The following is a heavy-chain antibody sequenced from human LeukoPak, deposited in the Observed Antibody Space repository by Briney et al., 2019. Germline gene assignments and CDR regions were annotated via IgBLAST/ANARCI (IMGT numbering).Heavy chain of an antibody. V-gene: IGHV3-20*04. Sequence: GGSLRLSCAASGFTFDDYDMSWVRQTPGRGLEWVSGINWSGGSTGYEDSVKGRFTVSRDNAKNSLYLHMNSLRAEDTALYYCARGWPQLGYFDYSGQGTLVTVSS. CDR3: ARGWPQLGYFDY. CDR1: GFTFDDYD. D-gene: IGHD5-24*01. J-gene: IGHJ4*02. CDR2: INWSGGST.